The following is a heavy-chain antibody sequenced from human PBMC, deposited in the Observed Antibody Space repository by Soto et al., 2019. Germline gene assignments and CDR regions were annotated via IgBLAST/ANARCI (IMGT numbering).Heavy chain of an antibody. Sequence: QITLKESGPTLVKPTQTLTLTCTFSGFSLSTSGVGVGWIRQPPGKALEWLALIYWDDDKRYSPSLKSRLTITNDTSKNQVVLTMTNMDPVDTATYYCAHWDSGYDTGILDYWGQGTLVTVSS. J-gene: IGHJ4*02. CDR2: IYWDDDK. CDR1: GFSLSTSGVG. V-gene: IGHV2-5*02. D-gene: IGHD5-12*01. CDR3: AHWDSGYDTGILDY.